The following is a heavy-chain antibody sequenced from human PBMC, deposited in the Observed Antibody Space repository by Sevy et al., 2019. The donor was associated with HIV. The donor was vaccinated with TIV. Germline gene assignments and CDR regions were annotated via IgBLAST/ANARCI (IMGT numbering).Heavy chain of an antibody. CDR2: ISSSSSTI. J-gene: IGHJ6*03. V-gene: IGHV3-48*02. D-gene: IGHD3-10*01. CDR1: GFTFSSYS. CDR3: ARDRAQFRESLYYMDV. Sequence: WGSLRLSCAASGFTFSSYSMNWVRQAPGKGLEWVSYISSSSSTIYYADSVKGRFTISRDNAKNSLYLQMNSLRDEDTAVYYCARDRAQFRESLYYMDVWGKGTTVTVSS.